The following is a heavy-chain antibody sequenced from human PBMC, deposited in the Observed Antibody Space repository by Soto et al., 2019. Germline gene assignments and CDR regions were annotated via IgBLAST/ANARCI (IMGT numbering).Heavy chain of an antibody. J-gene: IGHJ4*02. CDR2: ISYDGSNI. Sequence: GGSLRLSCAASGFTFSRHGMHWVRQAPGKGLERVAVISYDGSNIYYADPVKGRFTISRDNSKNTLYLQMNSLKAEDTAVYFCAKDRASSGYYNALYFDYWGQGTLVTVSS. V-gene: IGHV3-30*18. D-gene: IGHD3-22*01. CDR1: GFTFSRHG. CDR3: AKDRASSGYYNALYFDY.